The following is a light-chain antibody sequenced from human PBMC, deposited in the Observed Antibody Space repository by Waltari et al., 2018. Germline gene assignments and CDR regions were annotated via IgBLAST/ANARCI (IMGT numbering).Light chain of an antibody. CDR1: QSVSSSY. V-gene: IGKV3-20*01. Sequence: EIVLTQSPGTLSLSPGERATLSCRASQSVSSSYLAWYQQKPGQAPRLLIYGASSRATGIPDRFSGSGSGIDFILTISRLEPEDFAVYYCQQYGSSYTFGQGTNLEIK. CDR2: GAS. CDR3: QQYGSSYT. J-gene: IGKJ2*01.